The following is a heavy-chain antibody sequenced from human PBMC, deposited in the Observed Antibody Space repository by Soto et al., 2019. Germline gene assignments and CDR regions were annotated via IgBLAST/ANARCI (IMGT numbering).Heavy chain of an antibody. D-gene: IGHD2-2*01. CDR3: AKEQAHSQADTSSIFDY. J-gene: IGHJ4*02. Sequence: GGSLRLSCAASGFTFSNYPMTWVRQAPGKGLEWVSSISGSGGSTYYPDSVKGRFTISRDNSKNTFFLHMNSLRAEDTAVYYCAKEQAHSQADTSSIFDYWGQGTMVTVYS. CDR1: GFTFSNYP. CDR2: ISGSGGST. V-gene: IGHV3-23*01.